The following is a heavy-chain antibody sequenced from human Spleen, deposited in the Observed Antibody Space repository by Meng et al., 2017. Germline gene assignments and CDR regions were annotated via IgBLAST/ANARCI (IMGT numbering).Heavy chain of an antibody. D-gene: IGHD5-12*01. V-gene: IGHV3-23*01. J-gene: IGHJ3*02. CDR1: AFSFSSYA. CDR3: AKGPYEYSGNEKDGFDI. Sequence: GESLKISCEGSAFSFSSYALTWVRRAPGKGLEWVSSISGDGTYYADSVKGRVTISRDKSKNTLYLQMKSLRTEDTAVYYCAKGPYEYSGNEKDGFDIWGQGTMVTVSS. CDR2: ISGDGT.